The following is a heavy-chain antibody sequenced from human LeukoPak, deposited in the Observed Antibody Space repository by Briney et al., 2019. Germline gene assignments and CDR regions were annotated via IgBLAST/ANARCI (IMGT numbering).Heavy chain of an antibody. J-gene: IGHJ4*02. D-gene: IGHD1-26*01. V-gene: IGHV3-23*01. Sequence: GGSLRLSCAASGFTFSSYTMSWVRQAPGKGLEWVSTITTSDGNTYYADSVKGRFTISRDDSRNTLYLQMNSLRGDDTAVYYCAKDVGKWESLHFFDYWGQGTLVTVSS. CDR2: ITTSDGNT. CDR3: AKDVGKWESLHFFDY. CDR1: GFTFSSYT.